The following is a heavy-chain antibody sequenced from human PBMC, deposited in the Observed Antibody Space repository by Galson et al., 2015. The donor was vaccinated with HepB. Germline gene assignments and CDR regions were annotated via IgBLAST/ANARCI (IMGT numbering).Heavy chain of an antibody. Sequence: SVKVSCKASGYTFNRYPMNWVRQAPGQGLEWIGWINTDTGNPTYAQGFAGRFVFSLDTSVSTAYLQISSLKAEDTAVYYCARDPRAAGINWYFDLWGRGTLVTVSS. V-gene: IGHV7-4-1*02. D-gene: IGHD6-13*01. CDR2: INTDTGNP. J-gene: IGHJ2*01. CDR3: ARDPRAAGINWYFDL. CDR1: GYTFNRYP.